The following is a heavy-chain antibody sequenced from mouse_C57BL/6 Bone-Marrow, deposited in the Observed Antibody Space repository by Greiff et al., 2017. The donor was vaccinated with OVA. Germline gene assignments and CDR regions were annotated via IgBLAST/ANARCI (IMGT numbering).Heavy chain of an antibody. CDR3: AISCYFDY. J-gene: IGHJ2*01. CDR2: IDPSDSYT. D-gene: IGHD6-2*01. V-gene: IGHV1-69*01. Sequence: QVQLQQPGAELVMPGASVKLSCKASGYTFTSYWMHWVKQRPGQGLEWIGEIDPSDSYTNYNQKFKGKSTLTVDKSSSTAYMQLSSLTSEDSAVYYCAISCYFDYWGQGTTLTVSS. CDR1: GYTFTSYW.